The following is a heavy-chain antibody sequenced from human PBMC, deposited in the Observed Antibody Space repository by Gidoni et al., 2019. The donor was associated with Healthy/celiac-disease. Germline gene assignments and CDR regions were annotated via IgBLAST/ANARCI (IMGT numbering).Heavy chain of an antibody. Sequence: EVQPVESGGAVVQPGRSLRLSCAASGFTSDAYAMHWVRQAPGKGLEWVSGISWNSGSIGYADSVKGRFTISRDNAKNSLYLQMNSLRAEDTALYYCAKELTTVTIGWYFDLWGRGTLVTVSS. V-gene: IGHV3-9*02. J-gene: IGHJ2*01. CDR3: AKELTTVTIGWYFDL. CDR2: ISWNSGSI. D-gene: IGHD4-17*01. CDR1: GFTSDAYA.